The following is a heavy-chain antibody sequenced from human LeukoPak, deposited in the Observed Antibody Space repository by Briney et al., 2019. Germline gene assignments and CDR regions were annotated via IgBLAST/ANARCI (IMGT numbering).Heavy chain of an antibody. CDR3: ARADYDYVWGSYRSDAFDI. Sequence: ASVKVSCKASGGTFSSYAISWVRQAPGQGLEWMGGIIPIFGTANYAQKFQGRVTITADKSTSTAYMELSSLRSEDTAVYYCARADYDYVWGSYRSDAFDIWGQGTMVTVSS. CDR2: IIPIFGTA. CDR1: GGTFSSYA. D-gene: IGHD3-16*02. J-gene: IGHJ3*02. V-gene: IGHV1-69*06.